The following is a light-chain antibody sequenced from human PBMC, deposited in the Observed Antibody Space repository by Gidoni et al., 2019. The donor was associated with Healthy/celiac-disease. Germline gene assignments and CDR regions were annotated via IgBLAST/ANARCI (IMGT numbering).Light chain of an antibody. CDR1: SSDVGGYNY. CDR2: EVS. J-gene: IGLJ2*01. V-gene: IGLV2-8*01. CDR3: SSYAGSNNYVV. Sequence: QSALTQPPSASGAPGQSVTISGPGTSSDVGGYNYVSWYQQHPGKAPNLMIYEVSKRPSGVPDRFSGSKSGNTASLTVSGLQAEDEADYYCSSYAGSNNYVVFGGGTKLTVL.